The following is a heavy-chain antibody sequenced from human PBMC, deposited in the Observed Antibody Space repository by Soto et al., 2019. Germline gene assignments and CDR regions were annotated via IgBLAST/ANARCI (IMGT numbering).Heavy chain of an antibody. J-gene: IGHJ6*02. CDR1: GFTFSNAW. V-gene: IGHV3-15*07. D-gene: IGHD6-19*01. CDR2: IKSKTDGGTT. Sequence: EVQLVESGGGLVKPGGSLRLSCAASGFTFSNAWMNWVRQAPGKGLEWVGRIKSKTDGGTTDYAAPVKGRFTISRDDSKNTLYLQMNSLKTEDTAVYYCTTVLSGWWWGANYYGMDVWGQGTTVTVSS. CDR3: TTVLSGWWWGANYYGMDV.